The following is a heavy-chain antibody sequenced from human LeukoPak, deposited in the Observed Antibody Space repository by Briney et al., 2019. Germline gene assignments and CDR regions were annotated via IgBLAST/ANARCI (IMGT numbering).Heavy chain of an antibody. CDR3: ARSWELRNYYYYMDV. J-gene: IGHJ6*03. Sequence: ASVTVSCKASGYTFTSYAMNWVRQAPGQGREWMGWINTNTGNPTYAQGFTGRFVFSLDTSVSTAYLQISSLKAEDTAVYYCARSWELRNYYYYMDVWGKGTTVTVSS. D-gene: IGHD1-26*01. CDR2: INTNTGNP. V-gene: IGHV7-4-1*02. CDR1: GYTFTSYA.